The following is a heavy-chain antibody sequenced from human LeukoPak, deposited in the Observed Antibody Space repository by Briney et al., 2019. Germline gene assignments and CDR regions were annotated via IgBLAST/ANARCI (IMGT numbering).Heavy chain of an antibody. CDR2: IGTAGDT. D-gene: IGHD3-10*01. CDR1: GFAFSSYD. CDR3: ARAYRGYYGSGSYYNDAFDI. J-gene: IGHJ3*02. Sequence: GGSLRLSCAASGFAFSSYDMHWVRQATGKGLEWVSAIGTAGDTYYPGSVKGRFTISRENAKNSLYLQMNSLRAGDTAVYYCARAYRGYYGSGSYYNDAFDIWGQGTMVTVSS. V-gene: IGHV3-13*04.